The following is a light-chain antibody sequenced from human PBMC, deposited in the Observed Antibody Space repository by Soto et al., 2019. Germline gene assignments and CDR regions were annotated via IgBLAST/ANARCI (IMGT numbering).Light chain of an antibody. Sequence: DIQMTQSPSSLSASVGDRVAITCRASQSISSYLNWYQQKPGKAPKVLISAASSLQSWVPSRFSGSGSGTDFTLTISSLQPEDFATYYCQQSYRTPVTFGQGTKLEIK. J-gene: IGKJ2*01. CDR3: QQSYRTPVT. V-gene: IGKV1-39*01. CDR1: QSISSY. CDR2: AAS.